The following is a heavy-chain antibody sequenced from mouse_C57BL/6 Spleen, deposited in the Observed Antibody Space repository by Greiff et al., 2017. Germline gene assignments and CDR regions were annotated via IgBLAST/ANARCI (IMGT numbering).Heavy chain of an antibody. D-gene: IGHD1-1*01. CDR1: GYSITSGYY. CDR3: ARGLRIDY. Sequence: EVKLMESGPGLVKPSQSLSLTCSVTGYSITSGYYWNWIRQFPGNKLEWMGYISYDGSNNYNPSLKNRISITRDTSKNQFFLKLNSVTTEDTATYYCARGLRIDYWGQGTTLTVSS. CDR2: ISYDGSN. J-gene: IGHJ2*01. V-gene: IGHV3-6*01.